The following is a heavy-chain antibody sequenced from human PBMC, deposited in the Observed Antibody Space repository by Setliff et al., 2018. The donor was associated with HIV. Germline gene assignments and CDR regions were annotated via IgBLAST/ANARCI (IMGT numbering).Heavy chain of an antibody. V-gene: IGHV5-51*01. CDR3: ARLGGICSGGSCTALAYTMDV. CDR2: IYPGDSDT. J-gene: IGHJ6*02. CDR1: GYSFTSYW. D-gene: IGHD2-15*01. Sequence: GESLKISCKGSGYSFTSYWIGWVRQLPGKGLEWMGIIYPGDSDTRYSPSFQGQVTISADKSISTAYLQCSSLKASDTAMYYCARLGGICSGGSCTALAYTMDVWGQGTTVTVSS.